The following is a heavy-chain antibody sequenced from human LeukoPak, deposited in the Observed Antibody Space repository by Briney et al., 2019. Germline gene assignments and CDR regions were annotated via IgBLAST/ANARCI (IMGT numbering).Heavy chain of an antibody. CDR1: GFTFSSYA. D-gene: IGHD4-17*01. Sequence: GGSLRLSCAASGFTFSSYAMHWVRQAPGKGLEWVAVISYDGSNKYYADSVKGRFTISRDNSKNTLYLQMYSLRAEDTAVYYCARDEGDYGDYYFDYWGQGTLVTVSS. CDR2: ISYDGSNK. V-gene: IGHV3-30-3*01. CDR3: ARDEGDYGDYYFDY. J-gene: IGHJ4*02.